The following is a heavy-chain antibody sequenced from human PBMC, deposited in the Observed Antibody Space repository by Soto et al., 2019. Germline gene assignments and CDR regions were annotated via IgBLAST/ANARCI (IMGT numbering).Heavy chain of an antibody. CDR2: MNANSGNT. V-gene: IGHV1-8*02. J-gene: IGHJ6*02. CDR1: GYTFTSYD. CDR3: ARGRIAVAGTFLPSYGMDV. D-gene: IGHD6-19*01. Sequence: ASVKVSCKASGYTFTSYDINWVRQAAGQGLEWMGWMNANSGNTGYAQKFQGRVTMTRNTSISTAYMELSSLRSEDTAVYYCARGRIAVAGTFLPSYGMDVWGQGTTVTVSS.